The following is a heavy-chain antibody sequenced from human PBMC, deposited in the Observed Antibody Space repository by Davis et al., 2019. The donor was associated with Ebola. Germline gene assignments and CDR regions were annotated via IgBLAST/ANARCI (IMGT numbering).Heavy chain of an antibody. V-gene: IGHV1-18*01. Sequence: ASVTVSCKASGYTFTSYGISLVRQAPGQGLEWMGWISAYNGNTNYAQKLQGRVTMTTDTSTSTAYMELRSLRSDDTAVYYCARGHYYDSSGYYGHWGQGTLVTVSS. CDR1: GYTFTSYG. CDR2: ISAYNGNT. J-gene: IGHJ4*02. D-gene: IGHD3-22*01. CDR3: ARGHYYDSSGYYGH.